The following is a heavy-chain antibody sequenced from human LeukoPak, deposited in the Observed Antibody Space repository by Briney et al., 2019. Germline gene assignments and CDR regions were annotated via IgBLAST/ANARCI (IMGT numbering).Heavy chain of an antibody. J-gene: IGHJ4*02. CDR3: ARDGGWEPGGFDY. V-gene: IGHV4-4*07. D-gene: IGHD1-26*01. CDR2: ISSTGNT. Sequence: SETLSLTCTVSGGSISPYFWSWIRQPAGKGLEYLGRISSTGNTNYNPSLRSRVTMSVDTSKNQFSLNLRSVTAADTAVYYCARDGGWEPGGFDYWGQGTLVTVSS. CDR1: GGSISPYF.